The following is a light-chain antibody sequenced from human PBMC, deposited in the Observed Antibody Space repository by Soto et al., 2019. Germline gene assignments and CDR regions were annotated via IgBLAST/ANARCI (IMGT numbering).Light chain of an antibody. CDR3: NSYANSNTV. CDR2: EVS. CDR1: SSDVGGYNY. Sequence: QSALTQPASVSGSPGQSITISYTGTSSDVGGYNYVSWYQQHPGKAPKLMIYEVSNRPSGVSNRFSGSKSGNTASLTISGLQAEDEADYYCNSYANSNTVFGGGTKLTVL. J-gene: IGLJ3*02. V-gene: IGLV2-14*01.